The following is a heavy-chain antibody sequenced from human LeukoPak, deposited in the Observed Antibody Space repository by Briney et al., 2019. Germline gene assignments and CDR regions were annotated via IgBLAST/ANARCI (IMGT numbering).Heavy chain of an antibody. CDR1: GFTFSSYG. D-gene: IGHD6-19*01. CDR2: IRYDGSNK. CDR3: AKDHHSSGWYGGFFDY. Sequence: GGSLRLSCAASGFTFSSYGMHWVRQAPGKGLEWVAFIRYDGSNKYYADSVKGRFTISRDNSKNTLYLQMNSLRAEDTAVYYCAKDHHSSGWYGGFFDYWGQGTLVTVSS. V-gene: IGHV3-30*02. J-gene: IGHJ4*02.